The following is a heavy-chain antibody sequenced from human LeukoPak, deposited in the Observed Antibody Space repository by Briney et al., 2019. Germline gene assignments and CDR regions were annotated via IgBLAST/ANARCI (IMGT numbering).Heavy chain of an antibody. V-gene: IGHV1-46*01. D-gene: IGHD6-25*01. CDR3: GRHDGGSGWPWLGIDY. Sequence: ASVKVSCKASGYTFTSYFLHWVRQAPGQGLEWMGIINPSGGSTNYAQKFQGRVTMTRDTSTSTVYMELSRLRSDDTAVYYCGRHDGGSGWPWLGIDYWGQGTLVTVSS. CDR2: INPSGGST. CDR1: GYTFTSYF. J-gene: IGHJ4*02.